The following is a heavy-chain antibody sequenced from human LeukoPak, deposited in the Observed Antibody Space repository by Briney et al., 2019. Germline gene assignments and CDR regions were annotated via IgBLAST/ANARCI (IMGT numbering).Heavy chain of an antibody. J-gene: IGHJ2*01. CDR1: GGSFNSYA. Sequence: SVKVSCKASGGSFNSYAISWVRQAPRQGLEWMGGIIPIFGTANYAQKFQGRVTITADKSTNTAYMEPSSLRSEDTAVYYCARSQPLAYFDLWGRGTLVTVSS. CDR3: ARSQPLAYFDL. CDR2: IIPIFGTA. V-gene: IGHV1-69*06.